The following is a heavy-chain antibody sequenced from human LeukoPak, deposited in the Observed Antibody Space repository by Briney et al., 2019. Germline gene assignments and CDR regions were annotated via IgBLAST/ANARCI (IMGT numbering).Heavy chain of an antibody. CDR2: INHSGST. V-gene: IGHV4-34*01. CDR1: GGSFSGYY. J-gene: IGHJ4*02. Sequence: SGTLSLTCAVYGGSFSGYYWSWIRQPPGKGLEWIGEINHSGSTNYNPSLKSRVTISVDTSKNQFSLKLSSVTAADTAVYYCARAEYSYGFDYWGQGTLVTVSS. D-gene: IGHD5-18*01. CDR3: ARAEYSYGFDY.